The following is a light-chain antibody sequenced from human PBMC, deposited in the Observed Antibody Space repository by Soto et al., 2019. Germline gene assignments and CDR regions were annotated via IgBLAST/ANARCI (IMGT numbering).Light chain of an antibody. CDR2: GAS. Sequence: EVVMTQSPATVSVSPGERATLSCRASQSVSSNLAWYQQKPGQAPRLLIYGASTRATGTPARFSGRGSGTEFTLTISSLQSEDFAVYYCQQYNSWPPYTFCQWTKLEIK. V-gene: IGKV3-15*01. CDR1: QSVSSN. CDR3: QQYNSWPPYT. J-gene: IGKJ2*01.